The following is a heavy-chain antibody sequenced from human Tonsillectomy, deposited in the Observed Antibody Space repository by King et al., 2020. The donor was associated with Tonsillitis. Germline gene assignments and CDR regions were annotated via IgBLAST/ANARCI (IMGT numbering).Heavy chain of an antibody. CDR2: IKQDGSEK. CDR1: GFTFSSYW. J-gene: IGHJ4*02. CDR3: ARALRDYDFWSGYFFDY. V-gene: IGHV3-7*02. D-gene: IGHD3-3*01. Sequence: VQLVESGGGLVQPGGSLRLSCAASGFTFSSYWMSWVRQAPGKGLEWVANIKQDGSEKYYVDSVKGRFTISRDNAKNSLYLQMNSLRAEDTAVYYCARALRDYDFWSGYFFDYWGQGTLVTVPS.